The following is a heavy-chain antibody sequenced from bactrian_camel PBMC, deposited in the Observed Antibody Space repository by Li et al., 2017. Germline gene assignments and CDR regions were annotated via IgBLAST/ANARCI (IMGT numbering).Heavy chain of an antibody. V-gene: IGHV3S54*01. CDR1: GYSVSKKC. Sequence: VQLVESGGGSVQAGGSLRLSCTASGYSVSKKCMGWFRQAPGKEREGVAAIGAGGGRNYYADSVKGRFTISRDNAKNTVYLQMTSVNPEDTAMYYCAARLASGSWCLRALGDEYDYWGQGTQVTVS. D-gene: IGHD3*01. CDR2: IGAGGGRN. J-gene: IGHJ4*01. CDR3: AARLASGSWCLRALGDEYDY.